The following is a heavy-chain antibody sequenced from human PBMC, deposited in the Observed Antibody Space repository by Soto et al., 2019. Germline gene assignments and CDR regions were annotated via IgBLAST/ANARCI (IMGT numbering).Heavy chain of an antibody. Sequence: ASVKVSCKASGYTFTSYGISWVRQAPGQGLEWMGWINPNSGGTNYAQKFQGWVTMTRDTSISTAYMELSRLRSDDTAVYYCARTRLTMVRGVQKYYYYYGMDVWGQGTTVTVSS. CDR2: INPNSGGT. CDR3: ARTRLTMVRGVQKYYYYYGMDV. V-gene: IGHV1-2*04. D-gene: IGHD3-10*01. CDR1: GYTFTSYG. J-gene: IGHJ6*02.